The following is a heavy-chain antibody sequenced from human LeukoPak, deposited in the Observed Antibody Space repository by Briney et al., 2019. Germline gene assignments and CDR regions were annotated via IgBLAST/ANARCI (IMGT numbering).Heavy chain of an antibody. J-gene: IGHJ3*02. CDR2: INPNSGGT. D-gene: IGHD7-27*01. CDR3: ARGRSQTGLDAFDI. CDR1: GYTFTSYY. Sequence: ASAKVSCKASGYTFTSYYMHWVRQAPGQGLEWMGWINPNSGGTNYAQKFQGWVTMTRDTSISTAYMELSRLRSDDTAVYYCARGRSQTGLDAFDIWGQGTMVTVSS. V-gene: IGHV1-2*04.